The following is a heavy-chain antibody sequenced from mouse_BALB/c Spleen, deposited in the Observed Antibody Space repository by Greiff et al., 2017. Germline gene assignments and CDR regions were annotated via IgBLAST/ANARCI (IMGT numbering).Heavy chain of an antibody. V-gene: IGHV1-63*02. D-gene: IGHD2-4*01. CDR3: ARKEAMITTFAY. J-gene: IGHJ3*01. CDR1: GYTFTNYW. Sequence: QVQLKQSGAELVRPGTSVKISCKASGYTFTNYWLGWVKQRPGHGLEWIGDIYPGGGYTNYNEKFKGKATLTADTSSSTAYMQLSSLTSEDSAVYFCARKEAMITTFAYWGQGTLVTVSA. CDR2: IYPGGGYT.